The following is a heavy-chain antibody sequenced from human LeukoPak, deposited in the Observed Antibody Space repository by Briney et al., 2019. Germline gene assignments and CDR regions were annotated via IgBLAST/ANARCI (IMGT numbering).Heavy chain of an antibody. CDR3: AKDGAYCGGDCYWFDY. Sequence: PGGSLRLSCAASGFTFSSFAMSWVRQAPGQGLEWVSAMSGSGGMTYSADSVKGRFTISRDNSKNTLYLQMNSLRAEDTAVYYCAKDGAYCGGDCYWFDYWGQGTLVTVSS. J-gene: IGHJ4*02. CDR1: GFTFSSFA. D-gene: IGHD2-21*02. V-gene: IGHV3-23*01. CDR2: MSGSGGMT.